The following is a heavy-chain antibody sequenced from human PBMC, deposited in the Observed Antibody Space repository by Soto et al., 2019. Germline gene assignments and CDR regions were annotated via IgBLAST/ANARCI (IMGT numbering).Heavy chain of an antibody. J-gene: IGHJ4*02. CDR2: ISCDGSSK. CDR1: GFTFSSYG. CDR3: AKDRGTCDCSGYYDY. Sequence: GGSLRLSCAASGFTFSSYGMHWVRQAPGKGLEWVAAISCDGSSKYYADSVKGRVTISRDNSKNTLYLQMNSLRAEDTAVDYCAKDRGTCDCSGYYDYWGQGTLVTVSS. V-gene: IGHV3-30*18. D-gene: IGHD3-22*01.